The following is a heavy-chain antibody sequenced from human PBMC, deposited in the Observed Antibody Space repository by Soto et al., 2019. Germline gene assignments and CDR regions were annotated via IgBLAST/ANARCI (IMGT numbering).Heavy chain of an antibody. V-gene: IGHV4-30-2*01. J-gene: IGHJ4*02. D-gene: IGHD4-17*01. CDR1: GGSISSGGYS. CDR3: DRPQTTVTSYDY. CDR2: IYHSGST. Sequence: PSETLSLTCAVSGGSISSGGYSWSWIQQPPGKGHEWIGYIYHSGSTYYNPSLKSRVTISVVRSKNQVSLKLSSVTAADTAVYYCDRPQTTVTSYDYWGQGTLVTVSS.